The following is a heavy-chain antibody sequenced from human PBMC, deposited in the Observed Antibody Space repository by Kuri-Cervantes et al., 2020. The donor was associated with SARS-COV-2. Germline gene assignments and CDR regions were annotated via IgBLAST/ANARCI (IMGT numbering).Heavy chain of an antibody. D-gene: IGHD1-1*01. Sequence: GESLKISCAASGFTFSDYYMNWIRQAPGKGLEWVSYISSSGSSMYYADSVEGRFTISRDNAKNMLFLQMNSLRAEDTAVYYCVRDGDHWNFDYWGQGTLVTVSS. V-gene: IGHV3-11*04. J-gene: IGHJ4*02. CDR2: ISSSGSSM. CDR3: VRDGDHWNFDY. CDR1: GFTFSDYY.